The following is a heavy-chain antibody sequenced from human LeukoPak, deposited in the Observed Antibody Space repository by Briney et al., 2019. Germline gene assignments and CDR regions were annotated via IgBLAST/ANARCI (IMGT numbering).Heavy chain of an antibody. D-gene: IGHD3-10*01. CDR1: GDSVSNKSAA. J-gene: IGHJ4*02. CDR2: TYYRSRWLN. Sequence: SQTLSLTCVISGDSVSNKSAAWNWIRQSPSRDLEWLGRTYYRSRWLNNYALFVRRRMTMNADASKNQFSLQLNSVTPGDTAVYYCARENYYGSGSFDYWGQGIPVTVSS. V-gene: IGHV6-1*01. CDR3: ARENYYGSGSFDY.